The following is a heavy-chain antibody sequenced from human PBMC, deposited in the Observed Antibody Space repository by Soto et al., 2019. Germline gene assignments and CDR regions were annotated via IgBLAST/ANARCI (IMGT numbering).Heavy chain of an antibody. J-gene: IGHJ6*02. D-gene: IGHD6-19*01. CDR1: GFTVSSNY. CDR2: IYSGGST. V-gene: IGHV3-53*02. Sequence: EVQLVETGGGLIQPGGSLRLSCAASGFTVSSNYMSWVRQAPGKGLEWVSVIYSGGSTYYADSVKGRFTISRDNSKNTLYLQMNSLRAEDTAVYYCARAPAYSSGWSLPTLYYYGMYVWGQGTTVTVSS. CDR3: ARAPAYSSGWSLPTLYYYGMYV.